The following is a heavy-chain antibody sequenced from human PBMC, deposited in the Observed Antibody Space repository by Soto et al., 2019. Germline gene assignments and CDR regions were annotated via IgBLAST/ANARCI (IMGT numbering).Heavy chain of an antibody. Sequence: SQTLSLTCAISGDSVSSNSAAWNWIRQSPSRGLEWLGRTYYRSKWYSDYAVSVKSRITINPDTSKNQFSLQLNSVTPEDTAVYYCAREGGGTTPYYYYGMDVWGQGTTVTVSS. CDR2: TYYRSKWYS. CDR3: AREGGGTTPYYYYGMDV. V-gene: IGHV6-1*01. J-gene: IGHJ6*02. CDR1: GDSVSSNSAA. D-gene: IGHD1-7*01.